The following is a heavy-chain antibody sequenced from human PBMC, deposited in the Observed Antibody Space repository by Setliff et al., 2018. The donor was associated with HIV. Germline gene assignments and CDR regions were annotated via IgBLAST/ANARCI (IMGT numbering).Heavy chain of an antibody. CDR3: ARGVKGIATTGKYYFDY. CDR1: GYTFSDYS. J-gene: IGHJ4*02. V-gene: IGHV1-2*06. D-gene: IGHD6-13*01. CDR2: INPDSRGT. Sequence: ASVKVSCKTSGYTFSDYSIHWVRQAPGQGLEWVGRINPDSRGTNYAQTFQGRVIMTRDTSANTAYMELSRLRSDDTAVFYCARGVKGIATTGKYYFDYWGQGTLVTVSS.